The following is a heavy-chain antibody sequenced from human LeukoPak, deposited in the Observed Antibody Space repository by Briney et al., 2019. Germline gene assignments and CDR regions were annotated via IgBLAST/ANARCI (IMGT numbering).Heavy chain of an antibody. CDR3: ARGKDIVVVPAAIPYYFDY. CDR1: GYSFTSYW. J-gene: IGHJ4*02. V-gene: IGHV5-51*01. Sequence: GESLKISCKGSGYSFTSYWIGWVRQMPGKGLEWMGIIYPGDSDTRYSPSFQGQVTISADKSISTAYLQWSSLKASDTAMYYCARGKDIVVVPAAIPYYFDYWGQGTLVTVSS. D-gene: IGHD2-2*02. CDR2: IYPGDSDT.